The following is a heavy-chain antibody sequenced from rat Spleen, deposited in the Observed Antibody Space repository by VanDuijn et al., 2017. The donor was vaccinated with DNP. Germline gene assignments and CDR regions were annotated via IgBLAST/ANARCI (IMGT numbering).Heavy chain of an antibody. CDR3: ARVDWFPDY. Sequence: EVQLVESGGGLVQPGRSLKLSCAASGFTFTNYDMAWVRQAPTKGLEWVASITTSGGSTYYPDSVKGRFTISRDNAKNTLYLQMNSLRSEDTATYYCARVDWFPDYWGQGVMVTVSS. CDR2: ITTSGGST. CDR1: GFTFTNYD. D-gene: IGHD1-12*03. J-gene: IGHJ2*01. V-gene: IGHV5S13*01.